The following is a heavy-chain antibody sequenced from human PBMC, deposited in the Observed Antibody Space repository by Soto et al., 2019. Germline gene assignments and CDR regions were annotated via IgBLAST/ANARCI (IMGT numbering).Heavy chain of an antibody. D-gene: IGHD5-18*01. CDR2: IIPIFGTA. CDR3: ARDLLLEDTAMVRDYYGMDV. CDR1: GGTFSSYA. V-gene: IGHV1-69*13. Sequence: ASVKVSCKASGGTFSSYAISWVRQAPGQGLEWMGGIIPIFGTANYAQKFQGRVTITADESTSTAYMELSSLRSEDTAVYYCARDLLLEDTAMVRDYYGMDVWGQGTTVTVSS. J-gene: IGHJ6*02.